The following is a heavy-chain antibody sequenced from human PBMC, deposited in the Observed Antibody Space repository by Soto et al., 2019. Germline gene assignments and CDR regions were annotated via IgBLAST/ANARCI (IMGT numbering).Heavy chain of an antibody. CDR1: GGSMSSGGYC. D-gene: IGHD4-17*01. J-gene: IGHJ4*02. CDR3: ARPSTTVTTYFDY. CDR2: IDQSGSI. Sequence: SETLSLTCAVSGGSMSSGGYCWSWIRQPPGKGLEWIGYIDQSGSIYYNLSLKSRVTISVDTSKNQFSLKLSSVTAADTAVYYCARPSTTVTTYFDYWGQGTLVTVSS. V-gene: IGHV4-30-2*03.